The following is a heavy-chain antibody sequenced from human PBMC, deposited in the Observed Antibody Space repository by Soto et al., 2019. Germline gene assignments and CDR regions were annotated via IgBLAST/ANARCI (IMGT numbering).Heavy chain of an antibody. V-gene: IGHV4-59*01. CDR1: GGSISSYY. D-gene: IGHD3-3*01. J-gene: IGHJ6*02. CDR2: IYYSGST. Sequence: SETLSLTCTVSGGSISSYYWSWIRQPPGKGLEWIGYIYYSGSTNYNPSLKSRVTISVDTSKNQFSLKLSSVTAADTAVYYCARTRITIFGVAHGMDVWGQGTTVTVSS. CDR3: ARTRITIFGVAHGMDV.